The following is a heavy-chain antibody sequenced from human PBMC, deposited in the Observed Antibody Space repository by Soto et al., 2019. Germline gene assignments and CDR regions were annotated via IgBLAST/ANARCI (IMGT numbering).Heavy chain of an antibody. CDR3: ASAEGGIFDY. V-gene: IGHV4-30-2*01. J-gene: IGHJ4*02. Sequence: QLQLQESGSGLVKPSQTLSLTCAVSGGSISSGGYSWSWIRQPPGKGLEWIGYIYHGESTYYNPALESRVTISVDRSKHQFSLKLSPVTAADTAVYYCASAEGGIFDYWGQGTLVTVSS. CDR2: IYHGEST. CDR1: GGSISSGGYS.